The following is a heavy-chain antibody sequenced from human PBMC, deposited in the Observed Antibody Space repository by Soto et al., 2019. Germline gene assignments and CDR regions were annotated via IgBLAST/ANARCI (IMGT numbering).Heavy chain of an antibody. CDR1: GGSFSGYY. V-gene: IGHV4-34*01. J-gene: IGHJ6*02. D-gene: IGHD3-10*01. CDR2: INHSGST. Sequence: SETLSLTCAVYGGSFSGYYWSWIRQPPGKGLEWIGEINHSGSTNYNPSLKSRVTISVDTSKNQFSLKLSSVTAADTAVYYCARVERDYGSGSYYKVGYYYYYGMDVWGQGTTVTVSS. CDR3: ARVERDYGSGSYYKVGYYYYYGMDV.